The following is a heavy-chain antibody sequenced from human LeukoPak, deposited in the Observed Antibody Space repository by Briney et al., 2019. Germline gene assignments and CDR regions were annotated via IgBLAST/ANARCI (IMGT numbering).Heavy chain of an antibody. D-gene: IGHD3-22*01. CDR2: VSWNGGSI. CDR3: AKVYYYDSSGYYYDY. J-gene: IGHJ4*02. Sequence: GRSLRLSCAASGFTFEDYAMHWIRQAPGKGLEWVSGVSWNGGSIGYADSVEGRFTISRDNAKNSLYLQMNSLRPGDTALYYCAKVYYYDSSGYYYDYWGQGTRVIVSS. V-gene: IGHV3-9*01. CDR1: GFTFEDYA.